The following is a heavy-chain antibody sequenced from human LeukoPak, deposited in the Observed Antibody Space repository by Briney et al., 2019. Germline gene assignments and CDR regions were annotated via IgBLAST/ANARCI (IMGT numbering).Heavy chain of an antibody. CDR1: GFTFSSSS. D-gene: IGHD2-21*01. V-gene: IGHV3-48*01. CDR2: ISTSRGTI. J-gene: IGHJ4*02. Sequence: GGSLRLSCAASGFTFSSSSMNWVRQAPEKGLEWVSYISTSRGTIYYADSVKGRFTISRDNAKNSLYLQMDSLRAEDAAVYYCARHIPFDCWGQGTLVTVSS. CDR3: ARHIPFDC.